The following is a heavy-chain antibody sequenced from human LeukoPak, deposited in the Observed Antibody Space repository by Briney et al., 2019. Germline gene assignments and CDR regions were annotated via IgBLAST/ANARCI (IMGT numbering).Heavy chain of an antibody. J-gene: IGHJ6*02. D-gene: IGHD6-13*01. Sequence: GGSLRLSCAASGFTFSSYAMHWVRQAPGKGLEWVAVISYDGSNKYYADSVKGRFTISRDNSKNTLYLQMNSLRAEDTAVYYCARDRYSSSRRTYYYGMDVWGQGTTVTVSS. CDR1: GFTFSSYA. V-gene: IGHV3-30-3*01. CDR2: ISYDGSNK. CDR3: ARDRYSSSRRTYYYGMDV.